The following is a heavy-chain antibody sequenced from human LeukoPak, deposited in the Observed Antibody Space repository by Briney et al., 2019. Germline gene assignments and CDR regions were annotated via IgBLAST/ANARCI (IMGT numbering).Heavy chain of an antibody. CDR1: GFTFSGYC. V-gene: IGHV3-7*01. CDR3: AKNGGVGAYFDY. D-gene: IGHD1-26*01. Sequence: GGSLRLSCAASGFTFSGYCMSCVPAAPGRGLEWVANIKEEGSEKYYVDSVKGRFTISRENAKNSLYLQRNSLRAEDTAVYYIAKNGGVGAYFDYWGQGTLVTVSS. J-gene: IGHJ4*02. CDR2: IKEEGSEK.